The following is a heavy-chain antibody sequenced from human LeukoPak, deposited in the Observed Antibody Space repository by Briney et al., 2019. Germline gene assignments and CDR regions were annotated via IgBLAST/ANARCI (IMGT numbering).Heavy chain of an antibody. CDR2: MNLNSGNT. Sequence: ASVKVSCKASGYTFTSYDINCVRQADGQGREWMGWMNLNSGNTGYAQKFQGRVTMTRNTSISTAYMELSSLRSEDTPVYYCARIAARPLTDYYFDYWGQGTLVTVSS. J-gene: IGHJ4*02. V-gene: IGHV1-8*01. D-gene: IGHD6-6*01. CDR1: GYTFTSYD. CDR3: ARIAARPLTDYYFDY.